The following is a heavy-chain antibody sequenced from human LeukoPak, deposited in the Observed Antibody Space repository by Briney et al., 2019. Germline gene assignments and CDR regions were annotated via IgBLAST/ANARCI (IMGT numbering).Heavy chain of an antibody. CDR2: ISYDGSNK. D-gene: IGHD3-22*01. J-gene: IGHJ4*02. CDR3: ARGTYYYDSSGYYNHDY. CDR1: GFTFSSYA. V-gene: IGHV3-30-3*01. Sequence: GGSLRLSCAASGFTFSSYAMHWVRQAPGKGLEWVAVISYDGSNKYYADSVKGRFTISRDNSKNTLYLQMNSLRAEDTAVYYCARGTYYYDSSGYYNHDYWGQGTLVTVSS.